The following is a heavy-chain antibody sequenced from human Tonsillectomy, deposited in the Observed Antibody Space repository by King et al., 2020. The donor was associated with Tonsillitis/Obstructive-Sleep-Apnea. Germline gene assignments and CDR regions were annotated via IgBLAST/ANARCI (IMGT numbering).Heavy chain of an antibody. D-gene: IGHD6-13*01. Sequence: LQLQESGPGLVKPSETLSLTCTVSGGSVSSSSHYWGWIRQPPGKGLEWIGSSPYTGNTYYNPSLKSRVTISVDTSKNLFSLNLNSVTAADTAVYYCAGGRSWYYNWFDPWGQGTLVTVSS. CDR2: SPYTGNT. J-gene: IGHJ5*02. CDR1: GGSVSSSSHY. V-gene: IGHV4-39*01. CDR3: AGGRSWYYNWFDP.